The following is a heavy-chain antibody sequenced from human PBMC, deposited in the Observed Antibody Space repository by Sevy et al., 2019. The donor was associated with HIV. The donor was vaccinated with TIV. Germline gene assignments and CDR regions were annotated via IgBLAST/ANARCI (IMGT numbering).Heavy chain of an antibody. CDR3: ARSVHDFWSGYYSFDY. J-gene: IGHJ4*02. Sequence: LSLTCAASGFTVSSNYMSWVRQAPGKGLEWVSVFYSGGSTYYADSVKGRFTISRDNSKNTLYLQMNSLRAEDPAVYYCARSVHDFWSGYYSFDYWGQGTLVTVSS. D-gene: IGHD3-3*01. CDR2: FYSGGST. CDR1: GFTVSSNY. V-gene: IGHV3-53*01.